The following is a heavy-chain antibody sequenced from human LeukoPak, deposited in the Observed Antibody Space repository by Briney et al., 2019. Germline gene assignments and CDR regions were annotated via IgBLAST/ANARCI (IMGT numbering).Heavy chain of an antibody. CDR2: IYTSGST. J-gene: IGHJ4*02. CDR1: GGSISTYY. Sequence: SETLSLTCTVSGGSISTYYWSWIRQPAGKGLERIGRIYTSGSTNYNPSLKSRITMSVDTSKNQFSLKLSSVTAADTAVYYCARSPDSTGYPYYFDYWGQGTLVTVSS. CDR3: ARSPDSTGYPYYFDY. D-gene: IGHD3-22*01. V-gene: IGHV4-4*07.